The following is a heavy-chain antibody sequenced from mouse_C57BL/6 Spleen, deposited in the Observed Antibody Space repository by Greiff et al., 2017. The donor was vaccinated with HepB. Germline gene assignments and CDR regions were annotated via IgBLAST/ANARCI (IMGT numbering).Heavy chain of an antibody. D-gene: IGHD2-2*01. CDR3: VRHWGGYPYYYAMDY. V-gene: IGHV10-1*01. J-gene: IGHJ4*01. Sequence: GGGLVQPKGSLKLSCAASGFSFNTYAMNWVRQAPGKGLEWVARIRSKSNNYATYYADSVKDRFTISRDDSESMLYLQMNNLKTEDTAMYYCVRHWGGYPYYYAMDYWGQGTSVTVSS. CDR2: IRSKSNNYAT. CDR1: GFSFNTYA.